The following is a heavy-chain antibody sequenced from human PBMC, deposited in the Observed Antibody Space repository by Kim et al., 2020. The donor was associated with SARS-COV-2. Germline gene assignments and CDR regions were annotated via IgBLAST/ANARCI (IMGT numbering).Heavy chain of an antibody. CDR1: GYTFTGYY. D-gene: IGHD1-26*01. J-gene: IGHJ5*02. V-gene: IGHV1-2*02. CDR3: ARRGGSSGFGPNWFDP. CDR2: INPNSGGT. Sequence: ASVKVSCKASGYTFTGYYMHWVRQAPGQGLEWMGWINPNSGGTNYAQKFQGRVTMTRDTSISTAYMELSRLRSDDTAVYYCARRGGSSGFGPNWFDPWGQGTLVTVSS.